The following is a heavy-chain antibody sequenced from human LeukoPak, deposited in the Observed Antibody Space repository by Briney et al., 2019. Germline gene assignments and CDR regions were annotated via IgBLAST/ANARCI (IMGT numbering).Heavy chain of an antibody. D-gene: IGHD3-10*01. J-gene: IGHJ6*03. CDR2: INPNSGDT. Sequence: ASVKVSCKASGSTFTGYSLHWVRQAPGQGLEWMGWINPNSGDTNYAQNFQGRVTMTRDTSISTAYMELSRLRSDDTAVYYCARDPRYGSGSYYYYYYYMDVWGKGTTVTISS. CDR1: GSTFTGYS. V-gene: IGHV1-2*02. CDR3: ARDPRYGSGSYYYYYYYMDV.